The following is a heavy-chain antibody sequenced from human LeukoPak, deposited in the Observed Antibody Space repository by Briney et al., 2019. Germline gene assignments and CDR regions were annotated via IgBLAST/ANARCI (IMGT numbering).Heavy chain of an antibody. Sequence: ASVTVSCKASGYTFTSYGISWVRQAPGQGLEWMGWISAYNGNTNYAQKLQGRVTMTTDTSTSTAYMELRSLRSDDTAVYYCARCRLWFGELDGTYNWFDPWGQGTLVTVSS. CDR3: ARCRLWFGELDGTYNWFDP. CDR2: ISAYNGNT. J-gene: IGHJ5*02. V-gene: IGHV1-18*01. D-gene: IGHD3-10*01. CDR1: GYTFTSYG.